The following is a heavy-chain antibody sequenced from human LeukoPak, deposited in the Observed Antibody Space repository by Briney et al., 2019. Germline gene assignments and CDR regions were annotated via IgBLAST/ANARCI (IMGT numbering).Heavy chain of an antibody. J-gene: IGHJ5*02. D-gene: IGHD6-19*01. CDR1: GGSISSYY. CDR2: IYYSGST. Sequence: SETLSLTCTVSGGSISSYYWSWIRQPPGKGLEWIGYIYYSGSTNYNPSLKSRVTISVDTSKNQFSLKLSSVTAADTAVYYCARMYSSGWYLYNWFDPWGQGTLVTVSS. CDR3: ARMYSSGWYLYNWFDP. V-gene: IGHV4-59*01.